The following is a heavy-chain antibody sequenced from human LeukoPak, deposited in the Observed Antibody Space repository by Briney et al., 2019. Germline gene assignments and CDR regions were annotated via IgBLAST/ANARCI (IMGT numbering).Heavy chain of an antibody. CDR2: IWYDGSNK. CDR3: ARQNSSSWHYDAFDI. Sequence: GGSLRLSCAASGFTFSSYGMHWVRQAPGKWLEWVAVIWYDGSNKYYADSVKGRFTISRDNSKNTLYLQMNSLRAEDTAVYYCARQNSSSWHYDAFDIWGQGTMVTVSS. D-gene: IGHD6-13*01. J-gene: IGHJ3*02. V-gene: IGHV3-33*01. CDR1: GFTFSSYG.